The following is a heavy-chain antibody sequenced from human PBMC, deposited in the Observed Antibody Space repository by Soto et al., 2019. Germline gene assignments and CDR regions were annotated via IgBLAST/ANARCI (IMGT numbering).Heavy chain of an antibody. V-gene: IGHV3-23*01. J-gene: IGHJ4*02. CDR3: AKGGLYSSSSAGNFDD. CDR1: GFTFSSYA. D-gene: IGHD6-6*01. Sequence: EVPLLESGGGLVQPGGSLRLSCAASGFTFSSYAMSWVRQAPGKGLECVSAISGSGGSTYYADSVKGRFTISRDNCKNTLYLEMNSLRAEDTAVYYCAKGGLYSSSSAGNFDDWGQGTLVTVSS. CDR2: ISGSGGST.